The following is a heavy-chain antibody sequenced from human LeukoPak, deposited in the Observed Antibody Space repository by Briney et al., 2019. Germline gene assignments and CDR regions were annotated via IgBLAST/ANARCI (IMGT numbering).Heavy chain of an antibody. V-gene: IGHV4-34*01. Sequence: ASETLSLTCAVYGGSFSGYYWSLIRQPPGKGLEWIGEINHSGSTNYHPPLKSRVTMSVDTSKNQFSLKLSSVTAADTAVYYCARAQKRFLEWLLMHRAFDIWGQGTMVTVSS. CDR3: ARAQKRFLEWLLMHRAFDI. J-gene: IGHJ3*02. D-gene: IGHD3-3*01. CDR2: INHSGST. CDR1: GGSFSGYY.